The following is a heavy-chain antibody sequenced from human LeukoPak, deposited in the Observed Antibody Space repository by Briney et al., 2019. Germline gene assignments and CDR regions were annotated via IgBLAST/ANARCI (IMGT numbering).Heavy chain of an antibody. CDR1: GFTFSSYA. J-gene: IGHJ4*02. Sequence: GGSLRLSCAASGFTFSSYAMSWVRQAPGKGLEWVSVIYSVGSIYYADSVKGRFTISRDNSKNMLYLQMNSLRAADTAVYYCAGSLAYCGGDCRLGDYWGQGTLVTVSS. V-gene: IGHV3-66*01. CDR2: IYSVGSI. CDR3: AGSLAYCGGDCRLGDY. D-gene: IGHD2-21*02.